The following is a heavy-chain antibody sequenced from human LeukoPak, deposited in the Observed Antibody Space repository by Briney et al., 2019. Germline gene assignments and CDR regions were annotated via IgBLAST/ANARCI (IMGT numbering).Heavy chain of an antibody. CDR2: IYYSGST. CDR1: GGSISSYC. V-gene: IGHV4-59*08. D-gene: IGHD1-14*01. CDR3: ARSIGYKYYFDY. J-gene: IGHJ4*02. Sequence: SETLSLTCTVSGGSISSYCWSWIRQPPGKGLEWIGYIYYSGSTNYNPSLKSRVTISVDTSKNQFSLKLSSVTAADTAVYYCARSIGYKYYFDYWGQGTLVTVSS.